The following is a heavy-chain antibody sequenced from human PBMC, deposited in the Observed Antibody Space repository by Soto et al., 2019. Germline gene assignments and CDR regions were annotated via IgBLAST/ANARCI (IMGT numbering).Heavy chain of an antibody. D-gene: IGHD3-10*01. CDR2: IYYSGST. V-gene: IGHV4-31*03. CDR1: GGSVSSGGYY. J-gene: IGHJ4*02. Sequence: QVQLQESGPGLVKPSQTLSLTCTVSGGSVSSGGYYWSWIRQHPGKGLEWIGYIYYSGSTYSNPSLKSRVTISVDTSKNQFSLKLSSVTAADTAVYYCARVGSVRGVVSIDYWGQGTLVTVSS. CDR3: ARVGSVRGVVSIDY.